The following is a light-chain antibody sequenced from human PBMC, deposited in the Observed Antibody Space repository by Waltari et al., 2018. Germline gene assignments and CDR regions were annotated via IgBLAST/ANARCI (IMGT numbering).Light chain of an antibody. J-gene: IGLJ3*02. CDR3: AAWDDGLSGPV. Sequence: QSVLTQPPSVSGTPGQGVTISCSGSSSNIGTNYVYWYQQLPRTAPNPPIFRNDQRPSGVPDRFSASKSGTSASLAISGLRSEDEADYYCAAWDDGLSGPVFGGGTKLTVL. V-gene: IGLV1-47*01. CDR1: SSNIGTNY. CDR2: RND.